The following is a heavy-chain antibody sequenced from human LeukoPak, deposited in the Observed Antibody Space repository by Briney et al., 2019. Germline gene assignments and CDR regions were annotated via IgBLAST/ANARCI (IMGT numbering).Heavy chain of an antibody. J-gene: IGHJ4*02. CDR1: GFTFSSYG. D-gene: IGHD4-17*01. CDR2: IRYDGSNK. CDR3: AKERYGDYGSYDY. V-gene: IGHV3-30*02. Sequence: GGSLRLSCAASGFTFSSYGMHWVRQAPGKGLEWVAFIRYDGSNKYYADSVKGRFTISRDNSKNTLYLQMNSLRAEDTAVYCCAKERYGDYGSYDYWGQGTLVTVSS.